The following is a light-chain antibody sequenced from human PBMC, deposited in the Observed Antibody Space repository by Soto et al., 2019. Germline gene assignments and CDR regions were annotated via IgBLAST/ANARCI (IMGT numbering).Light chain of an antibody. CDR3: QHLLSYPLT. CDR1: QGIRNY. CDR2: AAS. Sequence: IQLTQSPSSLSASVGDRVTITCRASQGIRNYLAWYQQKPGKAPNLLIFAASTLHAGVPSRFSGSGSETDFTLTISHLQPDDSATYFCQHLLSYPLTFGGGTRVEI. V-gene: IGKV1-9*01. J-gene: IGKJ4*01.